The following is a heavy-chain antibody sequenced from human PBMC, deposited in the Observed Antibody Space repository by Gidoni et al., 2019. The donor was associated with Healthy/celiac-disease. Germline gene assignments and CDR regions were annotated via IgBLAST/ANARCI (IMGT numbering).Heavy chain of an antibody. CDR3: TRVFGGNSAAFDI. Sequence: EVQLVESGGGLVQPGRSLSLSCTASGFTFGDYAMSWVRQAPGKGLEWVGFIRSKAYGGTTEYAASVKGRFTISRDDSKSIAYLQMNSLKTEDTAVYYCTRVFGGNSAAFDIWGQGTMVTVSS. CDR1: GFTFGDYA. J-gene: IGHJ3*02. V-gene: IGHV3-49*04. CDR2: IRSKAYGGTT. D-gene: IGHD2-21*02.